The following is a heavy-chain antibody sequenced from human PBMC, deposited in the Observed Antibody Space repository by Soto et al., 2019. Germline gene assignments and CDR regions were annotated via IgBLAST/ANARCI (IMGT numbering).Heavy chain of an antibody. CDR3: ASGKSKMTQDRMGFYYYMDV. D-gene: IGHD2-15*01. CDR1: GAAFSNYT. Sequence: QVQLVHSGAEVKKPGSSVKISCTASGAAFSNYTFTWVRRAPGQGLEWMGRVIPLLAASNYAAKFQESVTITADRSTFTAYMELSGLKSEDSAIYYCASGKSKMTQDRMGFYYYMDVWGKGTTVTVSS. CDR2: VIPLLAAS. V-gene: IGHV1-69*08. J-gene: IGHJ6*03.